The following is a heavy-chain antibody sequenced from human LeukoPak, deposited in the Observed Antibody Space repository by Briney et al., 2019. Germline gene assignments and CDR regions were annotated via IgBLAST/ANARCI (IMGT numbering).Heavy chain of an antibody. J-gene: IGHJ3*02. CDR1: GGSISSGGYS. CDR3: ARVPPDYYDSSGGAFDI. D-gene: IGHD3-22*01. CDR2: IYHSGST. V-gene: IGHV4-30-2*01. Sequence: PSQTLSLTCAVSGGSISSGGYSWSWIRQPPGKGLEWIGYIYHSGSTYYNPSLKSRVTISVDRSKNQFSLKLSSVTAADTAVYYCARVPPDYYDSSGGAFDIWGQGTMVTVSS.